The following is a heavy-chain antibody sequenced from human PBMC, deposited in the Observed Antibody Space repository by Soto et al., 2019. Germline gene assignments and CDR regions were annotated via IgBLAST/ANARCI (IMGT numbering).Heavy chain of an antibody. D-gene: IGHD1-26*01. Sequence: PSETLSLTCAVYGGSFSGYYWSWIRQPPGKGLEWIGEINHSGSTNYNPSLKSRVTISVDTSKNQFSLKLSSVTAADTALYYCARDSSGSYFWYFDSWGQGTLVTVSS. CDR2: INHSGST. J-gene: IGHJ4*01. V-gene: IGHV4-34*01. CDR1: GGSFSGYY. CDR3: ARDSSGSYFWYFDS.